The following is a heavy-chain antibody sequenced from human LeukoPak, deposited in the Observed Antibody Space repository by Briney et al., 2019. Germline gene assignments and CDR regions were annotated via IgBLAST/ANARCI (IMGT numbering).Heavy chain of an antibody. Sequence: ASVKVSCKSSGYTFTACAVHWVRQAPGQGLEWMGWITPSDGANYAQKFQGRVTMTRDTSMSTAYMDLNRLTSDDTAVYFCARDRYGDGFAHFDYWGQGTLVTVSS. CDR1: GYTFTACA. J-gene: IGHJ4*02. D-gene: IGHD5-24*01. CDR2: ITPSDGA. V-gene: IGHV1-2*02. CDR3: ARDRYGDGFAHFDY.